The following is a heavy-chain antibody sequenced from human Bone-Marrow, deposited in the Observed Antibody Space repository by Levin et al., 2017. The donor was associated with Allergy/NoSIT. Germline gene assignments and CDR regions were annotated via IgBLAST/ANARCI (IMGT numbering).Heavy chain of an antibody. V-gene: IGHV3-66*02. CDR2: IYRGGAT. Sequence: AGGSLRLSCAASGLMVSDNYMTWVRQAPGKGLEWVALIYRGGATYNADVVKGRFTISRDNSKNTMGLQMKDLRPEDTAVYYCARTIYDVLTSQMDVWGKGTTVTVSS. CDR1: GLMVSDNY. D-gene: IGHD3-9*01. J-gene: IGHJ6*04. CDR3: ARTIYDVLTSQMDV.